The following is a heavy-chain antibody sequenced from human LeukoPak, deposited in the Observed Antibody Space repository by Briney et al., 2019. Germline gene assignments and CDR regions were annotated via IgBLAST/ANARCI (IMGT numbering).Heavy chain of an antibody. V-gene: IGHV1-69*05. CDR3: ARGLQNYGGIEGDAFDI. CDR1: GGTFSSYA. J-gene: IGHJ3*02. CDR2: IIPIFGTA. D-gene: IGHD2-21*01. Sequence: SVKVSCKASGGTFSSYAISWVRQAPGQGLEWMGGIIPIFGTANYAQKFQGRVTITTDESTSTAYMELSSLRSEDTAVYYCARGLQNYGGIEGDAFDIWGQGTMVTVSS.